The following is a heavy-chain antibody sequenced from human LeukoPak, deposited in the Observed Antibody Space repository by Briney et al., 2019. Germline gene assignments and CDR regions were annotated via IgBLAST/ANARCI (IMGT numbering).Heavy chain of an antibody. V-gene: IGHV6-1*01. J-gene: IGHJ3*02. CDR1: GDSVSSNSAA. CDR3: ARDQAGYSRRDAFDI. Sequence: SQTLSLTCAISGDSVSSNSAAWNWIRQSPSRGLEWLGRTYYRSKWYTGYAGSVRSRITINPDTSQNQSSLQLNSVTPEDTAVYYCARDQAGYSRRDAFDIWGQGTMVTVSS. D-gene: IGHD1-26*01. CDR2: TYYRSKWYT.